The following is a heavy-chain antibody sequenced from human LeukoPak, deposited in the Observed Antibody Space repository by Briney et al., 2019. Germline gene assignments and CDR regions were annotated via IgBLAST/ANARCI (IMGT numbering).Heavy chain of an antibody. Sequence: GGSLRLSCATSGFTFRRYWMTWVRQAPGKGLEWVANIKEDGSEKKYVDSVRGRFTISKDNAKNSVYLQMNSLRAEDTAVYYCARAWNTAMGFYYYYGMDVWGQGTTVTVSS. V-gene: IGHV3-7*01. CDR3: ARAWNTAMGFYYYYGMDV. CDR2: IKEDGSEK. J-gene: IGHJ6*02. CDR1: GFTFRRYW. D-gene: IGHD5-18*01.